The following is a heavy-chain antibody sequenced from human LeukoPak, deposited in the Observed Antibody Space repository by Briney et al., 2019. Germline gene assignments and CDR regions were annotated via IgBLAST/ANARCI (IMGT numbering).Heavy chain of an antibody. Sequence: PGGSLRLSCAASGFTFGSYAMSWVRQAPGKRLEWVSAITGSGVSTHYADSVKGRFTISRDNSKDSLYLQMSSLRAEGTAVYYCAKDSGYTYGLSPYYFDCWGQGTLVTVSA. J-gene: IGHJ4*02. V-gene: IGHV3-23*01. CDR3: AKDSGYTYGLSPYYFDC. CDR2: ITGSGVST. D-gene: IGHD5-18*01. CDR1: GFTFGSYA.